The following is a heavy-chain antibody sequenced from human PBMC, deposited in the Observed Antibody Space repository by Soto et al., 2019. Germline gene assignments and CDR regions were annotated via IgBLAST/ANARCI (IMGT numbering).Heavy chain of an antibody. D-gene: IGHD3-22*01. CDR2: INPNSGGT. CDR1: GYTFTGYY. J-gene: IGHJ4*02. V-gene: IGHV1-2*04. CDR3: ARGKRYDSSGYYLTAFDY. Sequence: GASVQVSCKASGYTFTGYYMHWVRQAPGQGLEWMGWINPNSGGTNYAQKFQGWVTMTRDTSISTAYMELSRLRSDDTAVYYCARGKRYDSSGYYLTAFDYWGQGTLVTVSS.